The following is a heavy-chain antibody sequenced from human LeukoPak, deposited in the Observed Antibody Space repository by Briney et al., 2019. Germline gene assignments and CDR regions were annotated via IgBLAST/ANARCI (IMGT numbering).Heavy chain of an antibody. Sequence: GSLRLSCAASGFTFSSYSMNWVRQAPGKGLEWVSSISSSSYIYYADSVKGRFTISRDNAKNSLYLQMNSLRAEDTAVYYCARVDSGWYRGHVGDYWGQGTLVTVSS. CDR3: ARVDSGWYRGHVGDY. V-gene: IGHV3-21*01. CDR1: GFTFSSYS. CDR2: ISSSSYI. D-gene: IGHD6-19*01. J-gene: IGHJ4*02.